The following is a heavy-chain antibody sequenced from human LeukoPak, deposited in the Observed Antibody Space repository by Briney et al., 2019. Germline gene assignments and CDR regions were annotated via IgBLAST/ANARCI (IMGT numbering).Heavy chain of an antibody. D-gene: IGHD5-12*01. CDR2: ISSSGDRT. CDR1: GFTSSSYD. V-gene: IGHV3-48*03. CDR3: AKGPGARGHFNWFDP. J-gene: IGHJ5*02. Sequence: GGSLRLSCAASGFTSSSYDMAWVRQAPGKGLEWVSSISSSGDRTYYADSVKGRFTISRDNAKNSLYLQMNGLRGEDTAVYYCAKGPGARGHFNWFDPWGQGTLVTVSS.